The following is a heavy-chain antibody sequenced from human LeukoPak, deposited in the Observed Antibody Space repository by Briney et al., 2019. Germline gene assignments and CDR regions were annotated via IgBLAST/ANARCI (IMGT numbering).Heavy chain of an antibody. Sequence: SETLSLTCTVSGGSISSYYWSWIRQPAGKGLEWIGRIYTSGSTNYNPSLKSRVTMSVDTSKNQFSLKLSSVTAADTAVYYCARGLQTVYYYDSSGHYDYWGQGTLVTVSS. CDR1: GGSISSYY. V-gene: IGHV4-4*07. CDR2: IYTSGST. CDR3: ARGLQTVYYYDSSGHYDY. D-gene: IGHD3-22*01. J-gene: IGHJ4*02.